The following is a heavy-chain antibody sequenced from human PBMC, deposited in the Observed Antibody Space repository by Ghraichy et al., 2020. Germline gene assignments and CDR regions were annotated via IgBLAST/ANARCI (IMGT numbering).Heavy chain of an antibody. CDR2: INPSGGTT. CDR1: GYTFTRFY. Sequence: ASVKVSCKASGYTFTRFYMHWVRQAPGQGLEWMGMINPSGGTTTYAQKLQGRVTMTRDTSTNTLYMDLSRLRSEDTAMYYCARAEEVGRFLEWRYYYYGMDVWGQGTTVTVSS. J-gene: IGHJ6*02. D-gene: IGHD3-3*01. CDR3: ARAEEVGRFLEWRYYYYGMDV. V-gene: IGHV1-46*01.